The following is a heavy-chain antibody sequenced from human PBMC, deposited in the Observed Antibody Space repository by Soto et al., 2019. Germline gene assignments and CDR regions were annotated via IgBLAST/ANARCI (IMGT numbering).Heavy chain of an antibody. V-gene: IGHV1-69*01. Sequence: QVQLVQSGAEVKKPGSSVKVSCKASGGTFSNYAISWVRQAPGQGLEWMGGIIPIFDTTNYAQKFQDRVTITADESTSTAYMELRSLRSEDTAMYYCATEEDYSGSGSYYNGAFEYWGQGTLVTVSS. CDR2: IIPIFDTT. CDR1: GGTFSNYA. J-gene: IGHJ4*02. D-gene: IGHD3-10*01. CDR3: ATEEDYSGSGSYYNGAFEY.